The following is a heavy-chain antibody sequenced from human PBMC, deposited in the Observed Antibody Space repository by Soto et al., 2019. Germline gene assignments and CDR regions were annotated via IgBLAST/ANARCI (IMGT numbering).Heavy chain of an antibody. J-gene: IGHJ6*01. CDR1: GYSFSVYY. CDR3: ERARGSGCYLNHYQYGMEV. CDR2: INPNSGGT. V-gene: IGHV1-2*02. Sequence: ASVXGCFKSSGYSFSVYYMDWCLQAPGQGLEWMGWINPNSGGTNYAQKFQGRVTMTRDTSISTAYMELSRLRSDDTAVYYCERARGSGCYLNHYQYGMEVCGQGTTV. D-gene: IGHD6-19*01.